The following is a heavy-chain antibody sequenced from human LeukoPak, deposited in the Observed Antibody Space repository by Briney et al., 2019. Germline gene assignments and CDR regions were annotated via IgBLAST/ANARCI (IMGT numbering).Heavy chain of an antibody. Sequence: ASVTVSFKSSGYTFTSYDFNWVRQATGQRPEWMGWMSPKSGDTGYAQKFQDRVTMTRNTSISTAYMELSSLRSDDTAVYYCARGPPNWGYDYWGPGTLVTVSS. V-gene: IGHV1-8*01. CDR2: MSPKSGDT. CDR1: GYTFTSYD. CDR3: ARGPPNWGYDY. J-gene: IGHJ4*02. D-gene: IGHD7-27*01.